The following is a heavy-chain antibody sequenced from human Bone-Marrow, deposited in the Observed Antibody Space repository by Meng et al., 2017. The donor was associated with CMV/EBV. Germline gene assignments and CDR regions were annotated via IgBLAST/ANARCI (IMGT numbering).Heavy chain of an antibody. V-gene: IGHV3-30-3*01. CDR3: ANNDYSNYGGFVVDY. D-gene: IGHD4-11*01. J-gene: IGHJ4*02. CDR2: ISYDGSNK. CDR1: GFTFSSYA. Sequence: SLKISCAASGFTFSSYAMHWVRQAPGKGLEWVAVISYDGSNKYYGDSVKGRFTISRDNSKNTLYLQMNSLRAEDTAVYYCANNDYSNYGGFVVDYWSKGTLVTVSS.